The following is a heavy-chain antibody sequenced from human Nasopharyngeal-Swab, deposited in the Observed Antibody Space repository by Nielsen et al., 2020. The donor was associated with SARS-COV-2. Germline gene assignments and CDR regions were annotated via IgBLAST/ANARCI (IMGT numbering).Heavy chain of an antibody. J-gene: IGHJ5*02. V-gene: IGHV1-3*01. CDR2: INAGNGNT. CDR3: ARGCSSTSCPQGVGWFHP. Sequence: WVRQAPGQRLEWMGWINAGNGNTKYSQQFQGRVTITRATSASTAYMELSSLRAEDTAVYYCARGCSSTSCPQGVGWFHPWGQGTLVTVSS. D-gene: IGHD2-2*01.